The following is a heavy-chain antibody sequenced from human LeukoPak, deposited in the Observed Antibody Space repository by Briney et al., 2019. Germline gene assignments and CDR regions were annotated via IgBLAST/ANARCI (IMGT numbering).Heavy chain of an antibody. V-gene: IGHV3-74*01. CDR1: GFTFSNYW. CDR3: SELGISNVGGV. CDR2: INNDGSET. J-gene: IGHJ6*04. Sequence: GGSLRLSCAASGFTFSNYWIHWVRHGPGKGLEWVSRINNDGSETIYADAVKGRFTISRDNAKNSLYLQMNSLRAEDTAVYYLSELGISNVGGVWGKGTTVTISS. D-gene: IGHD3-10*01.